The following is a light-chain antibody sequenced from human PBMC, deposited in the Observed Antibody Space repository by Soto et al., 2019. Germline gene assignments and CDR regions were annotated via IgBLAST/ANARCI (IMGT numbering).Light chain of an antibody. Sequence: QSVLTQPASVSGSPGQTITISCAGTTSDIGSYNFVSWYQQHPGTAPKLIIYEVTNRPLGISSRFSGSRSGNTASLTISGLRTEDEAHYYCQSYDSSLSGSRWVFGGGTKLTVL. CDR2: EVT. V-gene: IGLV2-14*03. CDR3: QSYDSSLSGSRWV. CDR1: TSDIGSYNF. J-gene: IGLJ3*02.